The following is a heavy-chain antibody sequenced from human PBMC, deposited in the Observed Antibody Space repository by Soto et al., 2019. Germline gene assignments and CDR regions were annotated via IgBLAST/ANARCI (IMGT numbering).Heavy chain of an antibody. CDR1: GFTFRNYG. D-gene: IGHD3-10*01. Sequence: GALRRSGAASGFTFRNYGMHWVRQAPGKGLEWVAVIWYDGSNKYYADSVKGRFTISRDNSKNTLYVQMNSLRAEDTAVYYCARDPSHGSGSYLDYWGQGTLVTVSS. V-gene: IGHV3-33*01. CDR3: ARDPSHGSGSYLDY. CDR2: IWYDGSNK. J-gene: IGHJ4*02.